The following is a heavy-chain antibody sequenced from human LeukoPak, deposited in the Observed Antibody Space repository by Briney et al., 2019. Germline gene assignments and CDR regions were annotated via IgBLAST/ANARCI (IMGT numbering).Heavy chain of an antibody. D-gene: IGHD2-15*01. Sequence: GGSLRLSCAASGFTFSTYAMSWVRQAPGKGLEWVSTISGSGGGTYYADSVKGRFTISRDNSKNTLYLQMNSLRAEDAAVYYCAKNGSGNGCPNYYFDYWGQGTLVTVSS. V-gene: IGHV3-23*01. CDR1: GFTFSTYA. J-gene: IGHJ4*02. CDR3: AKNGSGNGCPNYYFDY. CDR2: ISGSGGGT.